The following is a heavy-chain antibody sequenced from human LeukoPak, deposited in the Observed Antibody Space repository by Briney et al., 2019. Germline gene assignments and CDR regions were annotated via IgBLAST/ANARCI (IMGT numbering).Heavy chain of an antibody. CDR3: AKDHIVGAAGGY. CDR2: ISGSGGST. J-gene: IGHJ4*02. Sequence: GGSLRLSCAASGFTFSIYAMSGVRQAPGKGLEWVSAISGSGGSTYYADSVKGRFTISRDNSKKTLYLQMNSLRAEDTAVYYCAKDHIVGAAGGYWGRGTLVTVSS. V-gene: IGHV3-23*01. CDR1: GFTFSIYA. D-gene: IGHD1-26*01.